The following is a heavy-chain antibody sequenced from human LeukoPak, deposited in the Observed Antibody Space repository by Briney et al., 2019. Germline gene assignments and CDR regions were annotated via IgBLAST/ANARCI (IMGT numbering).Heavy chain of an antibody. Sequence: PGVSLRLSCAASGFTFSNYWMHWVRQAPGKGLVWVSRIGSDGITTYYADSVKGRFTVSRDDAKSSLFLQMNSLRAEDTAVYYCTRGDYFDYWGQGTLVTV. CDR2: IGSDGITT. CDR3: TRGDYFDY. V-gene: IGHV3-74*01. CDR1: GFTFSNYW. J-gene: IGHJ4*02.